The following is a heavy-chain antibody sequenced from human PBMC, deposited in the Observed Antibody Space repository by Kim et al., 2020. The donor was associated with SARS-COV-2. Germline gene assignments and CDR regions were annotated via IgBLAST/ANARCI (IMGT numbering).Heavy chain of an antibody. CDR2: IRSKAYGGTT. CDR3: TRAGATFAFDI. D-gene: IGHD1-26*01. Sequence: GGSLRLSCTASGFTFGDYAMSWFRQAPGKGLEWVGFIRSKAYGGTTEYAASVKGRFTISRDDSKSIAYLQMNSLKTEDTAVYYCTRAGATFAFDIWGQGTMVTVSS. V-gene: IGHV3-49*03. CDR1: GFTFGDYA. J-gene: IGHJ3*02.